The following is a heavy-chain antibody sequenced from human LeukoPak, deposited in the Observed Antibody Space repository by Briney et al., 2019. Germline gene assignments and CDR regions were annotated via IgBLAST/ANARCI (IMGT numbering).Heavy chain of an antibody. V-gene: IGHV1-69*05. Sequence: SVKVSCKASGGTFSSYAISWVRQAPGQGLEWMGRIIPIFGTANYAQKFQGRVTITTDESTSTAYMEQSSLRSEDTAVYYCAREAITIFGVVIIPLDYWGQGTLVTVSS. CDR3: AREAITIFGVVIIPLDY. CDR1: GGTFSSYA. J-gene: IGHJ4*02. CDR2: IIPIFGTA. D-gene: IGHD3-3*01.